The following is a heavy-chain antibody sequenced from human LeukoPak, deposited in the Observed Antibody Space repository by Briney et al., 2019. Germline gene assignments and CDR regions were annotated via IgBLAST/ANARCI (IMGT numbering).Heavy chain of an antibody. CDR2: KRYDGSNK. J-gene: IGHJ3*02. CDR1: GFTFSSYG. Sequence: PGGSLRLSCAASGFTFSSYGMHWVRQAPGKGLEWVAFKRYDGSNKYYADSVKGRFTISRDNSKNTLYLQMNSLRAEDTAVYYCAKASARYCSSTSCHRLDAFDIWGQGTMVTVSS. V-gene: IGHV3-30*02. D-gene: IGHD2-2*01. CDR3: AKASARYCSSTSCHRLDAFDI.